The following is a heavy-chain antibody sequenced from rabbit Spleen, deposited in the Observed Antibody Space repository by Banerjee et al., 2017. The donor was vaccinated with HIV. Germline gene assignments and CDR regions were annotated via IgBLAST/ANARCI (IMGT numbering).Heavy chain of an antibody. Sequence: QEQLEESGGGLVKPGASLTLTCTASGVSFSFSSYMCWVRQAPGKGLEWIAGIEVGSSGFTYFATWAKGRFTISKTSSTTVTLQVTRLTAADTATYFCARDSSSSFSSYGMDLWGQGTLVTVS. J-gene: IGHJ6*01. CDR3: ARDSSSSFSSYGMDL. V-gene: IGHV1S45*01. CDR1: GVSFSFSSY. CDR2: IEVGSSGFT. D-gene: IGHD1-1*01.